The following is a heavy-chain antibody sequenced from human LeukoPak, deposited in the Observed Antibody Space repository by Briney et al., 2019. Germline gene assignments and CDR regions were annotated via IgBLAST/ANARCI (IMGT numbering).Heavy chain of an antibody. J-gene: IGHJ3*02. CDR2: ISAYNGNT. CDR1: GYTFTSYG. CDR3: AVTPKLLWFGETALDI. V-gene: IGHV1-18*01. Sequence: ASVKVSCKASGYTFTSYGISWVRQAPGQGLEWMGWISAYNGNTNYAQKLQGRVTMTTDTSTSTAYMELRSLRSDDTAVYYCAVTPKLLWFGETALDIWGQGTMVTVSS. D-gene: IGHD3-10*01.